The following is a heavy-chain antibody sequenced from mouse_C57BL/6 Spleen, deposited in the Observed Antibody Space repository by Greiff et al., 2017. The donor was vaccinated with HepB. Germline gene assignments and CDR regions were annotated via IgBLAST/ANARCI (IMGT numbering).Heavy chain of an antibody. D-gene: IGHD2-4*01. Sequence: EVQVVESGGGLVKPGGSLKLSCAASGFTFSDYGMHWVRQAPEKGLEWVAYISSGSSTIYYADTVKGRFTISRDNAKNTLFLQMTSLRSEDTAMYYCARGGGYDSSYYAMDYWGQGTSVTVSS. CDR1: GFTFSDYG. J-gene: IGHJ4*01. V-gene: IGHV5-17*01. CDR3: ARGGGYDSSYYAMDY. CDR2: ISSGSSTI.